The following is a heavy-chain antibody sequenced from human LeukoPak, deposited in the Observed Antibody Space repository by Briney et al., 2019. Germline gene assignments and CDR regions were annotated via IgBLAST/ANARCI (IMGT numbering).Heavy chain of an antibody. V-gene: IGHV4-4*07. Sequence: PSETLSLTCTVSGGSISSYYWSWIRQPPGKGLEWIGRIYTSGSTNYNPSLKSRVTMSVDTSKNQFSLKLSSVTAADTAVYYCARDPERWELLPGFAFDIWGQGTMVTVSS. CDR3: ARDPERWELLPGFAFDI. D-gene: IGHD1-26*01. CDR1: GGSISSYY. J-gene: IGHJ3*02. CDR2: IYTSGST.